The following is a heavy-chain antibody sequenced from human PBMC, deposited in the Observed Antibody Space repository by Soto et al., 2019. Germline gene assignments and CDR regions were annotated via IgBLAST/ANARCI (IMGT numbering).Heavy chain of an antibody. D-gene: IGHD5-12*01. CDR2: IYYSGST. V-gene: IGHV4-59*08. CDR3: ARLYSGYENYYYYYMDV. Sequence: SETLSLTCTVSGGSISSYYWSWIRQPPGKGLEWIGYIYYSGSTNYNPSLKSRVTISVDTSKNQFSLKLSSVTAADTAVYYCARLYSGYENYYYYYMDVWGKGTTVTV. CDR1: GGSISSYY. J-gene: IGHJ6*03.